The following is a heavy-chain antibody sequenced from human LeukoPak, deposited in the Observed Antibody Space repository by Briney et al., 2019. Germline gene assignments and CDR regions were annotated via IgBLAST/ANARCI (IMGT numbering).Heavy chain of an antibody. Sequence: GGSLRLSCAASGFTFSSYGMHWVRQAPGKGLEWVANIKQDGSEKHYVDSVKGRFTISRDNAKNSLYLQMSSLRAEDTAVYYRTRVEETATTAAIIRKYSYYYYYMDVWGKGTTVTISS. D-gene: IGHD4-11*01. CDR3: TRVEETATTAAIIRKYSYYYYYMDV. J-gene: IGHJ6*03. V-gene: IGHV3-7*01. CDR1: GFTFSSYG. CDR2: IKQDGSEK.